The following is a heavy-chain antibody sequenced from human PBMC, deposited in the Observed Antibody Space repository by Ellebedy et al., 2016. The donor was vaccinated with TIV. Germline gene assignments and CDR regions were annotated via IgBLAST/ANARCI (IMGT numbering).Heavy chain of an antibody. J-gene: IGHJ5*02. CDR1: GFTVSNNS. CDR2: IYSSGGT. V-gene: IGHV3-53*01. CDR3: TNRPRA. Sequence: PGGSLRLSCVASGFTVSNNSMSRVRPAPGQGLEWVSLIYSSGGTHYTDSVKGRFTISRDNSKNTLYLQMHNLSAEDTAVYYCTNRPRAWGQGTLVTVSS.